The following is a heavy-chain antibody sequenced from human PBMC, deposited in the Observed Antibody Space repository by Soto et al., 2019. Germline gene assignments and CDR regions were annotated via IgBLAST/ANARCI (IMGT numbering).Heavy chain of an antibody. CDR1: GFIFNNYA. CDR2: ISAGGGSP. D-gene: IGHD4-4*01. J-gene: IGHJ4*02. Sequence: PGGSLRLSCAASGFIFNNYAMSWVRQAPGKGLEWVSFISAGGGSPNYADSVKGRFTISRDNSKNMVYLQMNSLRAEDTAVYYCAKDSNKYSSSLRGRYFDYWGQGIGVTVSS. V-gene: IGHV3-23*01. CDR3: AKDSNKYSSSLRGRYFDY.